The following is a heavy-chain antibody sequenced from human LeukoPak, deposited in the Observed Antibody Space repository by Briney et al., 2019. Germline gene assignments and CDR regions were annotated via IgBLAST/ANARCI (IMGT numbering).Heavy chain of an antibody. D-gene: IGHD3-22*01. CDR3: ARGGGGSGYWYY. V-gene: IGHV4-59*01. CDR1: GDSIRSYY. CDR2: VFSTGST. J-gene: IGHJ4*02. Sequence: SETLSLTCTVSGDSIRSYYWSWIRQPPGKGLEWIGYVFSTGSTSYNPSLKSRVTMSVDTSKNQFSLKLSSVTAADTAVYYCARGGGGSGYWYYWGPGTLVTVSS.